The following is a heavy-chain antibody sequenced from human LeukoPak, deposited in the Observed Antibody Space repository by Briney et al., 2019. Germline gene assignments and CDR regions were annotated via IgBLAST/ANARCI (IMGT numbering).Heavy chain of an antibody. CDR3: ARRSAIGTFDY. V-gene: IGHV4-59*08. CDR1: GGSISSYY. Sequence: SSETLSLTCTVSGGSISSYYWSWIRQPPGKELEYIGYIYSSGSTNYNPSLKSRVTISVDTSKNQFSLKLTSVTAADTAVYYCARRSAIGTFDYWGQGTLVTVSS. CDR2: IYSSGST. D-gene: IGHD2/OR15-2a*01. J-gene: IGHJ4*02.